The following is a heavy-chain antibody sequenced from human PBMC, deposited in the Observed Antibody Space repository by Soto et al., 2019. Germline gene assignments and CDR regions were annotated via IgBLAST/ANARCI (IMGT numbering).Heavy chain of an antibody. Sequence: RGESLKISSKASGYSFSTNWIGWVRQMPGKGLEWMRIIYPSDSDTKYSPSFQGQVTISADKSISTAYLQWSSLKASDTAMYYSATTGDAGLPDYWGQGTLVTVSS. D-gene: IGHD3-10*01. V-gene: IGHV5-51*01. CDR1: GYSFSTNW. CDR3: ATTGDAGLPDY. J-gene: IGHJ4*02. CDR2: IYPSDSDT.